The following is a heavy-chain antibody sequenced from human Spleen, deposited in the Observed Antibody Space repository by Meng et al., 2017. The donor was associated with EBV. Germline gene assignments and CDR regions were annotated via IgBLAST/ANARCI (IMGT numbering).Heavy chain of an antibody. Sequence: QGQLQESGPGLVQPSGTLSLTCGGSGAPISSSHWWSWVRQTPGKGLEWIGEIFDSGTTNYNPSLKSRVTISVDESKRRFSLNLSSVTAADTAVYYCARGTSRPSMYYFDYWGQGILVTVSS. D-gene: IGHD6-13*01. CDR1: GAPISSSHW. CDR3: ARGTSRPSMYYFDY. V-gene: IGHV4-4*02. J-gene: IGHJ4*02. CDR2: IFDSGTT.